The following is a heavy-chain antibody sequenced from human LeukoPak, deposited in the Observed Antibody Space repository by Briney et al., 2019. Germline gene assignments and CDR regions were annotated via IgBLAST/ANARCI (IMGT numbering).Heavy chain of an antibody. CDR2: ISGYNGHT. J-gene: IGHJ4*02. V-gene: IGHV1-18*01. CDR3: ARGSTARYYYDSSGYYRGAFDY. Sequence: ASVTVSCMASGYTFTNYGISWVRQAPGQGLEWMGWISGYNGHTNYAQKLQGRVTMTTDTSTSTAYMELRSLRSDDTAVYYCARGSTARYYYDSSGYYRGAFDYWGQGTLVTVSS. CDR1: GYTFTNYG. D-gene: IGHD3-22*01.